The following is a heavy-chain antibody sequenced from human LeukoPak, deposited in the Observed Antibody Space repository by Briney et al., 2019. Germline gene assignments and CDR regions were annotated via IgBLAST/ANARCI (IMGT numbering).Heavy chain of an antibody. D-gene: IGHD1-26*01. CDR2: IRSKAHGGTT. CDR3: SRHIVGPITYFDH. Sequence: PGGSLRLSCTASGFTFGDYAMSWVRQAPGKGLEWVGFIRSKAHGGTTEYAASVKGRFTISRDDSKSIAYLQMNSLKTEDTAVYYCSRHIVGPITYFDHWGQGTLVTVSS. J-gene: IGHJ4*02. CDR1: GFTFGDYA. V-gene: IGHV3-49*04.